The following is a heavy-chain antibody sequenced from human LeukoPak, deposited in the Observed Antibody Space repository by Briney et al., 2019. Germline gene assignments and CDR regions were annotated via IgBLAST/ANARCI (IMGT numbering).Heavy chain of an antibody. D-gene: IGHD2-21*02. V-gene: IGHV1-2*02. CDR1: GYTFTGYY. CDR3: VREGNELLSKNFDY. CDR2: INPNSGGT. Sequence: ASLKVSCKASGYTFTGYYMHWVRQAPGQGLEWMGWINPNSGGTNYAQKFQGRVTMTTDTSISAAYMELSSLISDDTAMYYCVREGNELLSKNFDYWGQGTLVTVSS. J-gene: IGHJ4*02.